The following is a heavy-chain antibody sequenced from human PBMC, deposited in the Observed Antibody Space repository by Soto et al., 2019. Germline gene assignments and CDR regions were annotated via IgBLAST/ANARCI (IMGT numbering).Heavy chain of an antibody. V-gene: IGHV4-59*01. CDR3: ARVGGKYSSSSERPIYYYYGMDV. Sequence: KASETLSLTCTVSGGSISSYYWSWIRQPPGKGLEWIGYIYYSRSTNYNPSLKSRVTISVDTSKNQFSLKLSSVTAADTAVYYCARVGGKYSSSSERPIYYYYGMDVWGQGTTVTVSS. CDR2: IYYSRST. J-gene: IGHJ6*02. D-gene: IGHD6-6*01. CDR1: GGSISSYY.